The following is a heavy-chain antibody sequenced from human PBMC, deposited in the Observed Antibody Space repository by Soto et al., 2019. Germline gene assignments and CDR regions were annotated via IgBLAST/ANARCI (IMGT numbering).Heavy chain of an antibody. D-gene: IGHD3-10*01. CDR2: INSDGSST. V-gene: IGHV3-74*01. CDR3: ARGYYGSGHNWFDP. Sequence: EVQLVESGGGLVQPGGSLRLSCAASGFTFSSYWMHWVRQAPGKGLVWVSRINSDGSSTSYADSVKGRFTISRDNAKNTLYLQMNSPRAVDTAVYYCARGYYGSGHNWFDPWGQGTLVTVSP. J-gene: IGHJ5*02. CDR1: GFTFSSYW.